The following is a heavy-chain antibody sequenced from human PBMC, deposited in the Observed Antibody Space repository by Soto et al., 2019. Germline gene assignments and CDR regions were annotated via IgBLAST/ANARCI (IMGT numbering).Heavy chain of an antibody. Sequence: SQTLSLTCAITGDSVSSNSAGWSCVRQSPSRGLEWLGRTYDRSKWYYEYAVSVRGRITINPDTSNNQYSLQLNSVTPEDTAVYFCARGEQYSGRIFDYWGQGTLVTVSS. CDR1: GDSVSSNSAG. D-gene: IGHD1-26*01. CDR2: TYDRSKWYY. V-gene: IGHV6-1*01. J-gene: IGHJ4*01. CDR3: ARGEQYSGRIFDY.